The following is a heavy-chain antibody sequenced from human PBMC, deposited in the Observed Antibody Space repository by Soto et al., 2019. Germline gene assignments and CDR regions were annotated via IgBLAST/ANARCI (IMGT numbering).Heavy chain of an antibody. D-gene: IGHD3-3*01. J-gene: IGHJ3*02. CDR3: AHLRFLEGLLSEDAFDI. CDR1: GFTFSSYA. Sequence: EVQLLESGGGLVQPGGSLRLSCAASGFTFSSYAMSWVRQAPGKGLEWVSAISGSGGSTYYADSVKGRFTISRDNSKNTLYLQMNSLRAEDTAVYYCAHLRFLEGLLSEDAFDIWGQGTMVTVSS. CDR2: ISGSGGST. V-gene: IGHV3-23*01.